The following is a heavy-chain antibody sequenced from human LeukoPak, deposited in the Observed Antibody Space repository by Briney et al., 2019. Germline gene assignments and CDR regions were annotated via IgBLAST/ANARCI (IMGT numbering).Heavy chain of an antibody. CDR2: ISGSGDST. CDR3: AKTRPLDSSSWSHGDY. V-gene: IGHV3-23*01. CDR1: GFTFSSYA. D-gene: IGHD6-13*01. J-gene: IGHJ4*02. Sequence: GGSLRLSCAASGFTFSSYAVSWVRQAPGKGLEWVSAISGSGDSTYYGDSVKGRFTISRDNSKNTLYLQMNSLRAEDTAVYYCAKTRPLDSSSWSHGDYWGQGTLVTVSS.